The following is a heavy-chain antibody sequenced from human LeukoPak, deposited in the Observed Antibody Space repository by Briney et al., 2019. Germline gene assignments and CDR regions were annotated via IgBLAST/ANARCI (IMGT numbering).Heavy chain of an antibody. CDR2: INHSGST. V-gene: IGHV4-34*01. D-gene: IGHD5-12*01. Sequence: SEILSLTCAVYGGSFSSYYWSWIRQPPGKGLEWIGEINHSGSTNYNPSLKSRVTISVDTSKNQFSLKLSSVTAADTAVYYCARVLRGYSGYDYQKAFDYWGQGTLVTVSS. CDR1: GGSFSSYY. J-gene: IGHJ4*02. CDR3: ARVLRGYSGYDYQKAFDY.